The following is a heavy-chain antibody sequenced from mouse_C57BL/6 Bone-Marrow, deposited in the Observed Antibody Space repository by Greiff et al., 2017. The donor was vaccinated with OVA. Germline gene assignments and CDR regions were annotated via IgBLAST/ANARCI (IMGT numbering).Heavy chain of an antibody. CDR1: GFTFSDYG. J-gene: IGHJ1*03. Sequence: EVKLVESGGGLVKPGGSLKLSCAASGFTFSDYGMHWVRQAPEKGLEWVAYISSGSSTIYYADKVKGRFTISRDNAKNTLFLQMTSLRSEDTAMYYCARINYWYFDVWGTGTTVTVSS. CDR2: ISSGSSTI. CDR3: ARINYWYFDV. V-gene: IGHV5-17*01.